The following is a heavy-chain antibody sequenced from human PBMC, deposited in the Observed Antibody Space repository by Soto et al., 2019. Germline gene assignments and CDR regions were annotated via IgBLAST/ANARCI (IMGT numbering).Heavy chain of an antibody. J-gene: IGHJ3*02. Sequence: GGSLRLSCTASGFTFGYYAMSWFRQSPGKGLEWVGFIRSKAYGGTTEYAASVKGRFTISRDDSKSIAYLQMNSLKTEDTAVYYCTRDLTLYCSSTSCYPDAFDIWGQGTMVTVSS. CDR2: IRSKAYGGTT. CDR1: GFTFGYYA. CDR3: TRDLTLYCSSTSCYPDAFDI. D-gene: IGHD2-2*01. V-gene: IGHV3-49*03.